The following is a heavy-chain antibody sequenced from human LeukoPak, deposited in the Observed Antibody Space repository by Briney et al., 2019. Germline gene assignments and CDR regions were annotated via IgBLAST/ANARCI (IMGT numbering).Heavy chain of an antibody. Sequence: GGPLRLSGAASGFTFSSYTMNWVRQAPGKGLEWISSITRSSNYIYYADSMKGRFTISRDNAKKSLYLQMNSLRAEDTVVYYCARALYDGSGYYSHFDYWGQGTLVTVSS. CDR1: GFTFSSYT. D-gene: IGHD3-22*01. V-gene: IGHV3-21*01. CDR2: ITRSSNYI. CDR3: ARALYDGSGYYSHFDY. J-gene: IGHJ4*02.